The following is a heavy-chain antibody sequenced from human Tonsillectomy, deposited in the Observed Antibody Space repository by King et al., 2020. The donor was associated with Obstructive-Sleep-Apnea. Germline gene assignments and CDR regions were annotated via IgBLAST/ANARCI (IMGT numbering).Heavy chain of an antibody. CDR1: GYTFTSYA. D-gene: IGHD2-2*01. V-gene: IGHV7-4-1*02. CDR3: ARDSDIVVVPAAPRDAFDI. Sequence: QLVQSGSELKKPGASVKVSCKASGYTFTSYAMNWVRQAPGQGLEWMGWINTNTGNPTYAQGFTGRFVFSLDTSVSTAYLQISSLKAEDTAGYYCARDSDIVVVPAAPRDAFDIWGQGTMVTVSS. CDR2: INTNTGNP. J-gene: IGHJ3*02.